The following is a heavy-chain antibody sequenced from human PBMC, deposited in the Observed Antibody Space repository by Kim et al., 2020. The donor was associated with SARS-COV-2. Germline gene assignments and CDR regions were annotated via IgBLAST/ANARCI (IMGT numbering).Heavy chain of an antibody. D-gene: IGHD3-10*01. V-gene: IGHV3-74*01. CDR1: GFTFSSYW. CDR2: INSDGSST. Sequence: GGSLRLSCAASGFTFSSYWMHWVRQAPGKGLVWVSRINSDGSSTSYADSVKGRFTISRDNAKNTLYLQMNSLRAEDTAVYYCARSPTTFLWFGERLKGGGMDVWGQGTTVTVSS. CDR3: ARSPTTFLWFGERLKGGGMDV. J-gene: IGHJ6*02.